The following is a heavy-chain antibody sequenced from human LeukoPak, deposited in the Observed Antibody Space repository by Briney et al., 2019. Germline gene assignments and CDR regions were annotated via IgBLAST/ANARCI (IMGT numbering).Heavy chain of an antibody. D-gene: IGHD1-26*01. CDR3: ARHSIMGAVTSPSDH. CDR2: ISSSGSTI. CDR1: GFTFSDYY. Sequence: GSLRLSCAASGFTFSDYYMSSIRQAPGKGLEWVSYISSSGSTIYYADSVKGRFTISRDNAKNSLYLQMNSLRASDTAIYYCARHSIMGAVTSPSDHWGQGTLVTVSS. J-gene: IGHJ4*02. V-gene: IGHV3-11*01.